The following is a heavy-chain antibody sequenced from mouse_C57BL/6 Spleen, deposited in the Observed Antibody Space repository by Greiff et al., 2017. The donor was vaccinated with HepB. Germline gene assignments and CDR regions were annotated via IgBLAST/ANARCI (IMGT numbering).Heavy chain of an antibody. V-gene: IGHV14-2*01. Sequence: LVESGAELVKPGASVKLSCTASGFNIKDYYMHWVKQRTEQGLEWIGRIDPEDGETKYAPKFQGKATITADTSSNTAYRQLSSLTSEDTAVYYCARVSPIYYYASTYYFDYWGQGTTLTVSS. CDR1: GFNIKDYY. CDR2: IDPEDGET. D-gene: IGHD1-1*01. J-gene: IGHJ2*01. CDR3: ARVSPIYYYASTYYFDY.